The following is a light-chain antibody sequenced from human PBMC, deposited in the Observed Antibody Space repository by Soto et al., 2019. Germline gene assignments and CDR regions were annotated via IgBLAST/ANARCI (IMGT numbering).Light chain of an antibody. J-gene: IGKJ5*01. Sequence: EIVLTQSPATLSLSPGERATLSCRASQSVSSYLAWYQQKVGQAPRLLIYGASTRATGIPARYSGSGSGTEFNFTISRLEPEDFAVYYCQQRSNWPPTWTFGQGTRLEIK. CDR2: GAS. CDR3: QQRSNWPPTWT. V-gene: IGKV3-11*01. CDR1: QSVSSY.